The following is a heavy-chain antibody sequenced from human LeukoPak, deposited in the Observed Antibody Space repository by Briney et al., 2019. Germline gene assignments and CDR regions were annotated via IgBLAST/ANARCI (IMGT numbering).Heavy chain of an antibody. CDR3: ARGHYDVLAASYKWTPDY. V-gene: IGHV3-21*01. CDR1: GFTFNTFN. D-gene: IGHD3-9*01. J-gene: IGHJ4*02. Sequence: GGSLRLSCAAAGFTFNTFNMNWVRQAPGKGLEWVSSITSGGDYIYYADSGKGRFTTSRYNAKNALSLQLNSLRVEDTAVYYCARGHYDVLAASYKWTPDYWGQGTLVTVSS. CDR2: ITSGGDYI.